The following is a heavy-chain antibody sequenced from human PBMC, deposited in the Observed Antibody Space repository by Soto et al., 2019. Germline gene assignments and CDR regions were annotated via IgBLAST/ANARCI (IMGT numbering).Heavy chain of an antibody. J-gene: IGHJ4*02. D-gene: IGHD4-17*01. CDR3: ARRYGYYFDY. V-gene: IGHV4-59*08. CDR1: GGSISNYY. CDR2: IYYSGST. Sequence: ETLSLTCTVSGGSISNYYWSWIRQPPGKGLEWIGYIYYSGSTNYNPSLKSRVTISVDTSKNQLSLKLSSVTAADTAVYYCARRYGYYFDYWGQGTLVTVSS.